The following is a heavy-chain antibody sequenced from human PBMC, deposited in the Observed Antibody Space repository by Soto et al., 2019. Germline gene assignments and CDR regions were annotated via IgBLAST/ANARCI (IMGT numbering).Heavy chain of an antibody. Sequence: QVQLVQSGAEVKKPGSSVKVSCKASGGTFSSYTISWVRRAPGQGLEWMGRIIPILGIANYAQKFQGRVTITADKSTSTAYMELSSLRSEDTAVYYCAVCLVPAARADAFDIWGQGTMVTLSS. V-gene: IGHV1-69*02. J-gene: IGHJ3*02. CDR2: IIPILGIA. CDR3: AVCLVPAARADAFDI. D-gene: IGHD2-2*01. CDR1: GGTFSSYT.